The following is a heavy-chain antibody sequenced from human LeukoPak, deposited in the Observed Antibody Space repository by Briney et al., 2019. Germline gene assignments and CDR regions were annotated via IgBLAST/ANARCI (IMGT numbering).Heavy chain of an antibody. CDR3: ARVVHPEDGLTNDY. D-gene: IGHD3/OR15-3a*01. V-gene: IGHV1-2*02. CDR2: INCNSGGT. CDR1: GYTFTGYY. Sequence: GASVKVSCKASGYTFTGYYIHGVRQAPGQGLEWMGWINCNSGGTNYAQKFQGRVTMTRDTSISTAYMELSRLRSDDTAVYYCARVVHPEDGLTNDYWGQGTLVTVSS. J-gene: IGHJ4*02.